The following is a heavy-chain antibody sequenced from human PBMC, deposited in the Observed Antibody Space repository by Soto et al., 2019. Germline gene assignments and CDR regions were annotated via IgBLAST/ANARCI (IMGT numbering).Heavy chain of an antibody. D-gene: IGHD3-22*01. CDR3: ATFLYDSSGDYYPRDY. Sequence: GGSLRLSCAASGFTFSSYAMSWVRQAPGKGLEWVSAISGSGGSTYYADSVKGRFTISRDNSKNTPYLQMNSLRAEDTAVYYCATFLYDSSGDYYPRDYWGQGTLVTVAS. V-gene: IGHV3-23*01. CDR2: ISGSGGST. CDR1: GFTFSSYA. J-gene: IGHJ4*02.